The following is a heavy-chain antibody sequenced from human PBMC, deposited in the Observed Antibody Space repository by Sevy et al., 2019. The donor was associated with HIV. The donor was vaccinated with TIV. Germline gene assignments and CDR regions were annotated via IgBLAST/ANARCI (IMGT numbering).Heavy chain of an antibody. V-gene: IGHV3-23*01. D-gene: IGHD6-19*01. Sequence: GGSLRLSCAASGFTFDNYAMTWVRQTPGKELEWVSTLDNSGDNTYNADSVKGRFTISRDNSKNTLYLQMDSLRAEDTAIYYCAKAGGGWNYFDYSGQGTLVTVSS. CDR2: LDNSGDNT. CDR3: AKAGGGWNYFDY. CDR1: GFTFDNYA. J-gene: IGHJ4*02.